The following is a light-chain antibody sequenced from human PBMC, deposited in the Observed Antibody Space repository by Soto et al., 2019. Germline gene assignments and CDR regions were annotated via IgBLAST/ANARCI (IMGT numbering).Light chain of an antibody. CDR2: STN. CDR3: MLYMGGGLVV. V-gene: IGLV8-61*01. Sequence: QTVVTQEPSFSVSPGGTVTLTCGLTSGSVSTTYYPSWYQQTPGQAPRTLIYSTNIRSSGVPDRFSGSILGNKAALTITGXXXXXESDYHCMLYMGGGLVVFGGGTKVTVL. CDR1: SGSVSTTYY. J-gene: IGLJ2*01.